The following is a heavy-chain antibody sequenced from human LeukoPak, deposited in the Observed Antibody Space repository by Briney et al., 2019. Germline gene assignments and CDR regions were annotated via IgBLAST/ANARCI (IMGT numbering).Heavy chain of an antibody. CDR2: INPNSGST. J-gene: IGHJ5*02. CDR3: ARVLRGRWNWFDP. Sequence: ASVKVSCKASGYTFTGYYMHWVRQAPGQRLEWMGWINPNSGSTNYAQKFQGRVTMTRDTSISTAYMELSRLRSDDTAVYYCARVLRGRWNWFDPWGQGTLVTVSP. V-gene: IGHV1-2*02. D-gene: IGHD2/OR15-2a*01. CDR1: GYTFTGYY.